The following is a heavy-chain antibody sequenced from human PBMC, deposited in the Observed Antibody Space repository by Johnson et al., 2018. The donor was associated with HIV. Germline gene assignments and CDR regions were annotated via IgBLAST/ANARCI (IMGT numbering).Heavy chain of an antibody. CDR3: ARTTYSSPGAFDI. J-gene: IGHJ3*02. V-gene: IGHV3-30*02. CDR1: GFNFNIYG. Sequence: QVQLVESGGGVVQPGGSLRLSCAASGFNFNIYGMHWVRQAPVRGLEWVAFIRYDGSYKNYVDSAKGRFTISRDNSKNTLYLQMNSLRAEDTAVYYCARTTYSSPGAFDIWGQGTMVTVSS. CDR2: IRYDGSYK. D-gene: IGHD6-19*01.